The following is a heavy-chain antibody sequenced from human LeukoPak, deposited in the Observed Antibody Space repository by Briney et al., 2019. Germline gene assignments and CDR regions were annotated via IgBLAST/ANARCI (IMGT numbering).Heavy chain of an antibody. V-gene: IGHV3-7*01. CDR2: IKQDGSEK. J-gene: IGHJ3*02. Sequence: PGGSLRLSCAASGFTFSSYWMSWVRQAPGKGLEWVANIKQDGSEKYYVDSVKGRFTISRDNAKNSLYLQMNSLRAEDTAVYYCAREILVGIVGAKGDAFDIWGQGTMVTVSS. CDR1: GFTFSSYW. D-gene: IGHD1-26*01. CDR3: AREILVGIVGAKGDAFDI.